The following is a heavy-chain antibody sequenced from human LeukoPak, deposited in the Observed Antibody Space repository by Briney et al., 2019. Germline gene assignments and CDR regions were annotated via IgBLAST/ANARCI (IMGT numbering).Heavy chain of an antibody. D-gene: IGHD1-1*01. CDR3: ARVRWNGPSHFDY. Sequence: GRSLRLSCAASGFTFSSYGMHWVRQAPGKGLEWVAVISYDGSNKYYADSVKGRFTISRDNSKNTLYLQMNSLRAEDTAVYYCARVRWNGPSHFDYWGQGTLVTVSS. CDR2: ISYDGSNK. J-gene: IGHJ4*02. CDR1: GFTFSSYG. V-gene: IGHV3-30*03.